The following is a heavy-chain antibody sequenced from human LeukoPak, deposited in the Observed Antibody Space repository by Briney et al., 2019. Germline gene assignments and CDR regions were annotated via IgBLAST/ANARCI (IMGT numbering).Heavy chain of an antibody. Sequence: PSETLSLTCTVSGGSLSNYYWTWIRQPPGKGLEWIGNVYSSGSINYNPSLKSRVTISVDTSKNQFSLRLRSVTAADTAVYYCARRQVGIAVDYWGQGTLVTVSS. J-gene: IGHJ4*02. D-gene: IGHD6-19*01. V-gene: IGHV4-59*08. CDR1: GGSLSNYY. CDR2: VYSSGSI. CDR3: ARRQVGIAVDY.